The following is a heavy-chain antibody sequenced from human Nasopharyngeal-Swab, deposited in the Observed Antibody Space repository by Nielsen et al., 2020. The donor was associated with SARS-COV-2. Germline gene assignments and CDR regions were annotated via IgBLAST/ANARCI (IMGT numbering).Heavy chain of an antibody. D-gene: IGHD6-13*01. CDR1: AGTFSSYA. CDR3: ARLPGIAAAGRERYYYYYMDV. CDR2: IIPIFGTA. J-gene: IGHJ6*03. V-gene: IGHV1-69*13. Sequence: SVKVSCKASAGTFSSYAISWVRQPPGQGLEWMGGIIPIFGTANYAQKFQGRVTITADESTSTAYMELSSLRSEDTAVYYCARLPGIAAAGRERYYYYYMDVWGKGTTVTVSS.